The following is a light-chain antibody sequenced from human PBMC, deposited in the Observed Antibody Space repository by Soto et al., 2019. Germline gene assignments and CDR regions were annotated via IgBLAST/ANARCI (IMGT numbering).Light chain of an antibody. CDR3: QRYGSSPLIT. J-gene: IGKJ5*01. CDR1: QSVSSSS. V-gene: IGKV3-20*01. Sequence: VLTQSPATLSLSPGERATLSGRASQSVSSSSLAWYQQRPGQAPRLLIYGTSSRATGIPDRFSGSGSGTDFTLTISRLEPEDFAVYFCQRYGSSPLITXGQGTRLEIK. CDR2: GTS.